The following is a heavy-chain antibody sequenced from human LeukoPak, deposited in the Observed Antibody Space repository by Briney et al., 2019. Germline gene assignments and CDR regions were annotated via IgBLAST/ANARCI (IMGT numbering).Heavy chain of an antibody. Sequence: SETLSLTCTVSGGSISSYYWSWLRQPPGKGLEWIGYIYYSGSTNYNPSLKSRVTISVDTSKNQFSLKLSSVTAADTAVYYCARHYSTPDGDAFDIWGQGTMVTVSS. D-gene: IGHD6-13*01. J-gene: IGHJ3*02. CDR3: ARHYSTPDGDAFDI. V-gene: IGHV4-59*01. CDR1: GGSISSYY. CDR2: IYYSGST.